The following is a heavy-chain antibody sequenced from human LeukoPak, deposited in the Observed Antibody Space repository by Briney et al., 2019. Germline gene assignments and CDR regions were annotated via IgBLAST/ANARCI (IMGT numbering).Heavy chain of an antibody. Sequence: GGSLRLSCEVSGFTFRNYWMTWVRQAPGRGLEWVANIKPDGSEKNYVDSVKGRFTISRDDAKNSLFLQMNSLRAEDTAVYYCARDLRLYSSSGHFDYWGQGTLVTVSS. J-gene: IGHJ4*02. V-gene: IGHV3-7*01. CDR2: IKPDGSEK. CDR3: ARDLRLYSSSGHFDY. D-gene: IGHD6-13*01. CDR1: GFTFRNYW.